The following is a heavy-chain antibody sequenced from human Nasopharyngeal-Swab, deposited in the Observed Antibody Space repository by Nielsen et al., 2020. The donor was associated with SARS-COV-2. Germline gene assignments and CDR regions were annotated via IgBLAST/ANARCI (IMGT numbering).Heavy chain of an antibody. D-gene: IGHD2-2*02. CDR2: ISSSSSTK. CDR3: ARDAIVVVPAAIQY. J-gene: IGHJ4*02. V-gene: IGHV3-11*04. Sequence: WIRQPPGKGLEWVSYISSSSSTKYYADSVKGRFTISRDNAKNSLFLQMNILRDEDTAVYYCARDAIVVVPAAIQYWGQGTLVTVSS.